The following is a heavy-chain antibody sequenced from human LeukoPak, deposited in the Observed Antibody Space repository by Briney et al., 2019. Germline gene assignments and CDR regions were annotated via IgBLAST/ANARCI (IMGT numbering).Heavy chain of an antibody. CDR3: ARDKGVRFLEWLPSGVFFDY. Sequence: GGSLRLSCAASGFTFSSYSMNWVRQAPGKGLEWVSSISSSSSYIYYADSVKGRFTISRDNAKNSLYLQMNSLRAEDTAVYYCARDKGVRFLEWLPSGVFFDYWGQGTLVTVSS. J-gene: IGHJ4*02. CDR2: ISSSSSYI. D-gene: IGHD3-3*01. CDR1: GFTFSSYS. V-gene: IGHV3-21*01.